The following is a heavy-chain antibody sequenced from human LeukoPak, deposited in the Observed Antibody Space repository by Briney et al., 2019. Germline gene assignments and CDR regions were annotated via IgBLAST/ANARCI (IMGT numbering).Heavy chain of an antibody. CDR3: AKVAEGWSSSGTFDY. CDR2: ISWNSGSI. CDR1: GFTFDDYA. D-gene: IGHD6-19*01. Sequence: PGGSLRLSCAASGFTFDDYAMHWVRQAPGKGLEWVSGISWNSGSIGYADSVKGRFTISRDNAKNSLYLQMNSLRAEDTALYYCAKVAEGWSSSGTFDYWGQGTLVTVSS. V-gene: IGHV3-9*01. J-gene: IGHJ4*02.